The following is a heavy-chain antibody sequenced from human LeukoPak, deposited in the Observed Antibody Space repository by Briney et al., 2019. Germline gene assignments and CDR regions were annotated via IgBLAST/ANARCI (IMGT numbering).Heavy chain of an antibody. CDR2: IYYSGST. J-gene: IGHJ4*02. V-gene: IGHV4-61*01. Sequence: PSETLSLTCTVSGGSVSSGSYYWSWIRQPPGKGLEWIGYIYYSGSTNYNPSLKSRVTMSVDTSKNQFSLKLSSVTAADTAVYYCAVGRAVAGTNFDYWGQGTLVTVSS. D-gene: IGHD6-19*01. CDR3: AVGRAVAGTNFDY. CDR1: GGSVSSGSYY.